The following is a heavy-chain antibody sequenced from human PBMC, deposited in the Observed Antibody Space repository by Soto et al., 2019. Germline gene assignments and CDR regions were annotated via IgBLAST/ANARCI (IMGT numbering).Heavy chain of an antibody. V-gene: IGHV4-31*03. CDR2: IYYSGST. J-gene: IGHJ4*02. CDR3: ARAYYYGSGSYLDY. Sequence: SETLSLTCTVSGGSISSGGYYWSWIRQHPGKGLEWIGYIYYSGSTYYNPSLKSRVTISVDTSKNQLSLKLSSVTAADTAVYYCARAYYYGSGSYLDYWGQGTLVTVSS. D-gene: IGHD3-10*01. CDR1: GGSISSGGYY.